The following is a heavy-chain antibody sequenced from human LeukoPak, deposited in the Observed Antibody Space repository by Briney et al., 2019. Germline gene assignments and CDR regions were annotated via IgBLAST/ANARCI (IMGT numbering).Heavy chain of an antibody. D-gene: IGHD3-16*02. V-gene: IGHV3-64*01. J-gene: IGHJ4*02. Sequence: PGGSLRLSCAASGFSLSSYAMQWVRQAPGKGLEYVSGISTNGGSTYYANSVKGRFTMSRDNSKNTLFLQMGSLRPEDMAVYYCARGWEYDYAWGSYRPYYFDYWGQGTLVTVSS. CDR3: ARGWEYDYAWGSYRPYYFDY. CDR2: ISTNGGST. CDR1: GFSLSSYA.